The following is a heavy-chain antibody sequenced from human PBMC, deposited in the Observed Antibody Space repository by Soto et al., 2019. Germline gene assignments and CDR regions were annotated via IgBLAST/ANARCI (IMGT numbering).Heavy chain of an antibody. CDR2: ISYDGSNK. V-gene: IGHV3-30-3*01. CDR3: ARAVSYDFWSGIGAFDI. D-gene: IGHD3-3*01. Sequence: GGSLRLSCAASGFTFSSYAMHWVRQAPGKGLEWVAVISYDGSNKYYADSVKGRFTISRDNSKNTLYLQMNSLRVEDTAVYYCARAVSYDFWSGIGAFDIWGQGTMVTVS. CDR1: GFTFSSYA. J-gene: IGHJ3*02.